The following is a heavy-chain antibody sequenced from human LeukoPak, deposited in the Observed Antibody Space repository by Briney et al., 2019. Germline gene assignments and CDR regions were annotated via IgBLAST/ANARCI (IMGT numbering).Heavy chain of an antibody. Sequence: GGSLRPSCAAAGFTFSSYGMRCVRHAPSRGLECVAFIRYDGSNKYYAESVKGRFTISRDNAKNSLYLQMNSLRAEDTTVYYCAELGITMVGGVWGKGTTVTISS. V-gene: IGHV3-30*02. J-gene: IGHJ6*04. CDR1: GFTFSSYG. CDR2: IRYDGSNK. D-gene: IGHD3-10*02. CDR3: AELGITMVGGV.